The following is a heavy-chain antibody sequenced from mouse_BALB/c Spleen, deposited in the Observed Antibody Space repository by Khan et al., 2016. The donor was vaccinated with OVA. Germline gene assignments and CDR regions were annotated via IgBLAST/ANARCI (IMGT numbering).Heavy chain of an antibody. Sequence: QVQLKASGSELAKPGASVKMSCKASGYTFSSYWMHWVKQRPGQGLEWIGYINPATDYTEYNQKFKNKAALTADKSSTTAYMQLSSLTSEDSAVYYCVNHGSSSAWFTYWGQGTPVTVSA. V-gene: IGHV1-7*01. J-gene: IGHJ3*01. D-gene: IGHD1-1*01. CDR2: INPATDYT. CDR1: GYTFSSYW. CDR3: VNHGSSSAWFTY.